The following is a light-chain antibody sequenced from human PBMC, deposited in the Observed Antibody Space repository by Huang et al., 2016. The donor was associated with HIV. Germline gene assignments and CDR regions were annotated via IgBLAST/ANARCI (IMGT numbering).Light chain of an antibody. Sequence: DIQMTQSPSSLPASVGDRVTITCRASQTISDSLNWYQQKPGKAPKLLIYAASSSQSGVPSRFSGSGSGTDFTLTISSLQPDDFATYYCQQSYSTPRTFGQGTRVEIK. CDR3: QQSYSTPRT. CDR1: QTISDS. J-gene: IGKJ1*01. CDR2: AAS. V-gene: IGKV1-39*01.